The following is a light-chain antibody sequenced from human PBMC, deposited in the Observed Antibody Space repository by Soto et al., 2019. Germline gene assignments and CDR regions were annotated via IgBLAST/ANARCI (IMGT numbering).Light chain of an antibody. CDR2: GAF. V-gene: IGKV3-15*01. Sequence: EIVMTQSPVTLSVSPWERATLSCRAIQSVSSNLAWYQQKPGQAPSLLICGAFTRATGIPARFSGTGSGTEFTLTISSLQSEDFALYYCQQYNEWPLTFGQGTKVDIK. CDR1: QSVSSN. J-gene: IGKJ1*01. CDR3: QQYNEWPLT.